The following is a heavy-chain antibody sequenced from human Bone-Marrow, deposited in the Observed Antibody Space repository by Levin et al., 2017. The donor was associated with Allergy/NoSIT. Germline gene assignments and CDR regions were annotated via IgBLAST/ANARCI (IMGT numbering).Heavy chain of an antibody. Sequence: ASVKVSCKASGYSFTDYYIHWVRQAPGQGLEWMGCINPRTGDTKYGQARVTLTRGIYVSTAYMKLSSLGVDDTAFYYCARGRGDSWSRAFDVWGHGTMVTVSS. CDR3: ARGRGDSWSRAFDV. CDR2: INPRTGDT. V-gene: IGHV1-2*02. CDR1: GYSFTDYY. D-gene: IGHD4-11*01. J-gene: IGHJ3*01.